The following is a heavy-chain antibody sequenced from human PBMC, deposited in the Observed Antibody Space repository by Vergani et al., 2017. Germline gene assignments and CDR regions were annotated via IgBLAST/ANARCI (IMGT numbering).Heavy chain of an antibody. CDR2: IYHSGSA. D-gene: IGHD3-22*01. CDR1: GGSISSGGYS. V-gene: IGHV4-30-2*01. Sequence: QVQLQESGSGLVKPSQTLSLTCAVSGGSISSGGYSWSWIRQPPGKGLEWIGYIYHSGSAYYNPSLKSRVTISVDRSKNQFSLKLSSVTAADTAVYYCARDDWRAYYDSSGYQGAAFDIWGQGTMVTVSS. CDR3: ARDDWRAYYDSSGYQGAAFDI. J-gene: IGHJ3*02.